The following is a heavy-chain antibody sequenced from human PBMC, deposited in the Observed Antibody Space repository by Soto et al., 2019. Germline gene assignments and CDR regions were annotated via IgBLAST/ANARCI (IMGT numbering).Heavy chain of an antibody. Sequence: PGGSLKLSVTPFGFPFNGNDLNWVRRAPGKGLEWISYISRTANTIYYADSVKGRFTISRDNAKNSLYLQMNSLRAEDTAVYYCARFYAAIYYYGMDVWGQGTTVTVSS. V-gene: IGHV3-48*03. D-gene: IGHD2-2*01. CDR3: ARFYAAIYYYGMDV. J-gene: IGHJ6*02. CDR2: ISRTANTI. CDR1: GFPFNGND.